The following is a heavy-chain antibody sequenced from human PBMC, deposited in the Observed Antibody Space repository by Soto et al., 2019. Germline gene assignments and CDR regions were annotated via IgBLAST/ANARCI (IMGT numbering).Heavy chain of an antibody. CDR2: IYYSGNT. D-gene: IGHD1-1*01. CDR3: AKQGGKYGIRSFDP. CDR1: GGSISSDY. V-gene: IGHV4-59*08. J-gene: IGHJ5*02. Sequence: SETLSLTCTVSGGSISSDYWSWIRQSPGKGLEWIGYIYYSGNTKYNPSLESRVTISIDASKNQVSLNLKSVTAADTAVYYCAKQGGKYGIRSFDPRGQGTLVTVSS.